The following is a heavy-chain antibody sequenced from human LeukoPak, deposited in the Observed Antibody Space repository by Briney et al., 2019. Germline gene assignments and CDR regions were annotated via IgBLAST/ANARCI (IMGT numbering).Heavy chain of an antibody. V-gene: IGHV3-30-3*02. CDR2: ISYDGSNK. CDR3: AKPSGRYGDYVPLAFDI. J-gene: IGHJ3*02. D-gene: IGHD4-17*01. Sequence: GGSLRLSCAASGFTFSSYAMHWVRQAPGKGLEWVAVISYDGSNKYYADSVKGRFTISRDNSKNTLYLQMNSLRAEDTAVYYCAKPSGRYGDYVPLAFDIWGQGTMVTVSS. CDR1: GFTFSSYA.